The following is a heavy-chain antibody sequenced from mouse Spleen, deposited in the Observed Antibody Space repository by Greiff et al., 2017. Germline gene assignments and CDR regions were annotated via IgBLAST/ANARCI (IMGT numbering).Heavy chain of an antibody. CDR1: GFAFSSYD. J-gene: IGHJ4*01. D-gene: IGHD2-3*01. Sequence: EVKVVESGGGLVKPGGSLKLSCAASGFAFSSYDMSWVRQTPEKRLEWVAYISSGGGSTYYPDTVKGRFTISRDNAKNTLYLQMSSLKSEDTAMYYCARLDGYPLYYAMDYWGQGTSVTVSS. V-gene: IGHV5-12-1*01. CDR2: ISSGGGST. CDR3: ARLDGYPLYYAMDY.